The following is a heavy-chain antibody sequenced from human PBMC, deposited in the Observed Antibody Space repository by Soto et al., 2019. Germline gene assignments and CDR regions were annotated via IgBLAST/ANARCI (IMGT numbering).Heavy chain of an antibody. CDR1: GFTFSSYA. J-gene: IGHJ6*03. CDR3: AKVGLEYYDFWSGPDYYYMDV. CDR2: ISGSGGST. V-gene: IGHV3-23*01. Sequence: VELLESGGGLVQPGGSLRLSCAASGFTFSSYAMSWVRQAPGKGLEWVSGISGSGGSTYYADSVKGRFTISRDNSKNTLYLQMNSLRAEDTAAYYCAKVGLEYYDFWSGPDYYYMDVWGKGTTVTVSS. D-gene: IGHD3-3*01.